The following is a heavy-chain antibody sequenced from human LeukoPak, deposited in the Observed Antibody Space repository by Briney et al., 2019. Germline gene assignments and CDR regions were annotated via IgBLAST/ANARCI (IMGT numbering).Heavy chain of an antibody. D-gene: IGHD3-22*01. CDR2: IYYSGST. CDR3: AREDYYDYAFDI. Sequence: SETLSLTCTVSGGSISSHYWSWIRQPPGKGLEWIGYIYYSGSTNYNPSLKSRVTISVDTSKNQFSLKLSSVTAAGTAVYYCAREDYYDYAFDIWGQGTMVTVSS. V-gene: IGHV4-59*11. CDR1: GGSISSHY. J-gene: IGHJ3*02.